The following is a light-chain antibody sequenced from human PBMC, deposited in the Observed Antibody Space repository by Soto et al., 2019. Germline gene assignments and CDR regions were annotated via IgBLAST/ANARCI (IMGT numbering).Light chain of an antibody. CDR1: QSVSSN. J-gene: IGKJ4*01. CDR2: GAS. V-gene: IGKV3-15*01. Sequence: EIVMTQSPATLSVSPGERATLSCRASQSVSSNLAWYQQKPGQAPRLLIYGASTRATGIPARFSGSGSGTEFTLTISSLQSEDFAVYYCQHYHNWPQITFGGGTKVEIK. CDR3: QHYHNWPQIT.